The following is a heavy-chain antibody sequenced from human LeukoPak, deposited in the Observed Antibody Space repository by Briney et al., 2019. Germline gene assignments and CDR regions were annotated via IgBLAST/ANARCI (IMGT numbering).Heavy chain of an antibody. Sequence: GGSLRLSCAASGFTFSSYWMHWVRHAPGKGLVWVSRINSDGSSTTYADSVKGRFTISRDNAKNTLYLQMNSLRAEDTAVYYCARALYTSGQNYWGQGTLVTVSS. V-gene: IGHV3-74*01. D-gene: IGHD6-19*01. CDR1: GFTFSSYW. CDR2: INSDGSST. CDR3: ARALYTSGQNY. J-gene: IGHJ4*02.